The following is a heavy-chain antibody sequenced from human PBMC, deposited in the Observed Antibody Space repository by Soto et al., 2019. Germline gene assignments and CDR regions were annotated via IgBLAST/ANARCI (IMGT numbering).Heavy chain of an antibody. Sequence: TSETLSLTCTVSGGSISSSSYYWGWIRQPPGKGLEWIGSIYYSGSTYYNPSLKSRVTISVDTSKNQFSLRLSSVTAADTAVYYCARNIAVAGGAFDYWGQGTLVTVSS. CDR2: IYYSGST. D-gene: IGHD6-19*01. CDR1: GGSISSSSYY. J-gene: IGHJ4*02. V-gene: IGHV4-39*01. CDR3: ARNIAVAGGAFDY.